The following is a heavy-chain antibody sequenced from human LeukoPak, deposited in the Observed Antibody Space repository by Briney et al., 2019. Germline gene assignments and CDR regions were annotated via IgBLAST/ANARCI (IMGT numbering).Heavy chain of an antibody. CDR1: GFTFSSYA. Sequence: GGSLRLSCAASGFTFSSYAMSWARQAPGKGLVGVSRINSDGSSTSYADSVKGRFTISRDNAKNTLYLQMNSLRAEDTAVYYCARSSKPGIAAAGFDYWGQGTLVTVSS. V-gene: IGHV3-74*01. CDR3: ARSSKPGIAAAGFDY. J-gene: IGHJ4*02. CDR2: INSDGSST. D-gene: IGHD6-13*01.